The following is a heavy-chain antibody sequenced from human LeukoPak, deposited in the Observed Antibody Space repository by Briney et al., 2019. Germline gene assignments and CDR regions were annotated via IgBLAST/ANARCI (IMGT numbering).Heavy chain of an antibody. V-gene: IGHV3-21*01. D-gene: IGHD3-10*01. J-gene: IGHJ3*02. CDR2: ISSSSSYI. CDR3: ARGSRYGAFDI. CDR1: GFTFSSYA. Sequence: PGGSLRLSCAASGFTFSSYAMSWVRQAPGKGLEWVSSISSSSSYIYYADSVKGRFTISRDNAKNSLYLQMNSLRAEDTAVYYCARGSRYGAFDIWGQGTMVTVSS.